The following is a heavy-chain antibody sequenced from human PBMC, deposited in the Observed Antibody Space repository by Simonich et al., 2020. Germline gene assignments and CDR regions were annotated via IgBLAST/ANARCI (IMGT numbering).Heavy chain of an antibody. CDR3: ARARLYSSSHAFDI. D-gene: IGHD6-6*01. Sequence: QVQLVQSGAEVKKPGASVKVSCKASGYTFTGYYMHWVRQAPGQGLEWMGWINPNSGGTNDAQKLQGRVTMTRDTSISTAYMELSRLRSDDTAVYYCARARLYSSSHAFDIWGQGTMVTVSS. V-gene: IGHV1-2*02. J-gene: IGHJ3*02. CDR2: INPNSGGT. CDR1: GYTFTGYY.